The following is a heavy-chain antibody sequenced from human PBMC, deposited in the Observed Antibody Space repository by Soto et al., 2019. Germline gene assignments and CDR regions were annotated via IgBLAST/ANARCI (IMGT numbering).Heavy chain of an antibody. CDR3: ARAFDDGDFAFDP. CDR1: GYTFTGYY. V-gene: IGHV1-2*04. J-gene: IGHJ5*02. Sequence: SVKVSCKASGYTFTGYYMHWVRQAPGQGLEWMGWINPDSGGTNYAQKFQGWVTMTRDMSISTAYMELSRLRSDDTAVYYCARAFDDGDFAFDPWGQGTLVTVSS. CDR2: INPDSGGT. D-gene: IGHD3-9*01.